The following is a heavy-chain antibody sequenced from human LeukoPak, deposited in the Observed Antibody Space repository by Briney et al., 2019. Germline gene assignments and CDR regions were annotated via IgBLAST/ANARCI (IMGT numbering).Heavy chain of an antibody. J-gene: IGHJ4*02. D-gene: IGHD6-19*01. CDR3: ARETVAGTFDY. Sequence: GGSLRLSCAVSGFTFSDYYMSWIRQAPGKGLEWVSDLSSRGDIISYADSVKGRFTISRDNAKNSLYLQINSLRAEDTAVYYCARETVAGTFDYWGQGTLVTVSS. CDR1: GFTFSDYY. CDR2: LSSRGDII. V-gene: IGHV3-11*01.